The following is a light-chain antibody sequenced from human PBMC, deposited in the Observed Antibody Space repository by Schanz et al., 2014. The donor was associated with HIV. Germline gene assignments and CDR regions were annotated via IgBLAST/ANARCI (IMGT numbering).Light chain of an antibody. Sequence: EIVMTQSPGTLSVSPGERATLSCRASQTVSKNLAWYQQKPGQAPRLLIYGASTRATGIPARFSGSGSGTEFTLTISSLQSDDFALYYCQQYNDWPPSTFGQGTKLEIK. V-gene: IGKV3-15*01. J-gene: IGKJ2*01. CDR2: GAS. CDR1: QTVSKN. CDR3: QQYNDWPPST.